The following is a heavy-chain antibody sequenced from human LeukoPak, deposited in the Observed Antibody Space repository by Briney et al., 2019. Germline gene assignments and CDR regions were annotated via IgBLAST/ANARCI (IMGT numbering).Heavy chain of an antibody. Sequence: GGSLRLSCAASGLTLSSYWMSWVRQAPGKGLEWVAVISYDGSNKYYADSVKGRFTISRDNSKNTLYLQMNSLRAEDTAVYYCARDGPLDILTGSALFDYWGQGTLVTVSS. CDR3: ARDGPLDILTGSALFDY. J-gene: IGHJ4*02. V-gene: IGHV3-30-3*01. D-gene: IGHD3-9*01. CDR2: ISYDGSNK. CDR1: GLTLSSYW.